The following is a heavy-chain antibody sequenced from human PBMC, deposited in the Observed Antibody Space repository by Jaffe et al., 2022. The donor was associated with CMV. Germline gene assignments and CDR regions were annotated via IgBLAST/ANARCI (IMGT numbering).Heavy chain of an antibody. Sequence: QVQLQEWGAGLLKPSETLSLTCAVYGGSFSAHQWSWIRQPPGKGLEWIGEINDSEVTNISPSLKSRVTMSIDTSKLQFSLNLLSVTAADTAVYYCARIYTNAFDFWGQGVLVTVSS. CDR2: INDSEVT. CDR1: GGSFSAHQ. V-gene: IGHV4-34*02. D-gene: IGHD2-2*02. CDR3: ARIYTNAFDF. J-gene: IGHJ4*02.